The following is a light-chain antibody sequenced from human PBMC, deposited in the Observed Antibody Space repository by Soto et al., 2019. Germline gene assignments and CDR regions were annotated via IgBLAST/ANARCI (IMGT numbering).Light chain of an antibody. V-gene: IGKV1-12*01. CDR3: QQTHSLPLS. Sequence: IQMTQSPSSVSASVGDRVTMTCRASQGVGGWLAWYQQKPGKVPKLLIYATSSLHSGVPSRFSGSGSGTDFTLSISSLQPDDFATYDCQQTHSLPLSFGPGTKVDIK. J-gene: IGKJ3*01. CDR2: ATS. CDR1: QGVGGW.